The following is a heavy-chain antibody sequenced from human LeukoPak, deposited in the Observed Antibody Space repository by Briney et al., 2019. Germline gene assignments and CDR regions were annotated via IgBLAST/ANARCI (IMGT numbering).Heavy chain of an antibody. Sequence: ASVKVSCKASGYTFTGYYMHWVRQAPGQGLEWMGWINPNSGGTNYAQKFQGRVTMTRDTSISTAYMELSRLRSDDTAVYYCARVIAAAGPLDYRGQGTLVTVSS. V-gene: IGHV1-2*02. D-gene: IGHD6-13*01. CDR2: INPNSGGT. J-gene: IGHJ4*02. CDR3: ARVIAAAGPLDY. CDR1: GYTFTGYY.